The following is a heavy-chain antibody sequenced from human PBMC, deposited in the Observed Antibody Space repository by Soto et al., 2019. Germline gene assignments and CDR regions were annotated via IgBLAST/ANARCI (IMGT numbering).Heavy chain of an antibody. CDR3: ARGGGYDFIDY. CDR1: GGSISSGGYS. CDR2: IYHSGST. J-gene: IGHJ4*02. V-gene: IGHV4-30-2*01. D-gene: IGHD5-12*01. Sequence: PSETLSLTCAVSGGSISSGGYSWSWIRQPPGKGLEWIGYIYHSGSTYYNPSLKSRVTISVDRSKNQFSLKLSSVTAADTAVYYCARGGGYDFIDYWGQGTLVTVS.